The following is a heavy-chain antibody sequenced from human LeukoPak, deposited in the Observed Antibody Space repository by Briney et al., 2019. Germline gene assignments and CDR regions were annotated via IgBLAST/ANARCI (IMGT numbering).Heavy chain of an antibody. V-gene: IGHV1-2*02. D-gene: IGHD3-10*01. CDR3: ARDLYYGSGSYSDLYYYYYYMDV. Sequence: ASVKVSCKASGGTFSSYAISWVRQAPGQGLEWMGWINPNSGGTNYAQKFQGRVTMTRDTSISTAYMELSRLRSDDTAVYYCARDLYYGSGSYSDLYYYYYYMDVWGKGTTVTISS. CDR1: GGTFSSYA. J-gene: IGHJ6*03. CDR2: INPNSGGT.